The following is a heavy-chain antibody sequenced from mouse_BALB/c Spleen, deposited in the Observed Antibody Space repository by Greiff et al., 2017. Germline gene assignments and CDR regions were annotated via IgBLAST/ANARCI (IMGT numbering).Heavy chain of an antibody. Sequence: LVKTGASVKISCKASGYSFTGYYMHWVKQSHGKSLEWIGYISCYNGATSYNQKFKGKATFTVDTSSSTAYMQINSLTSEDSAVYYCARGGEWSPWSAMDYWGQGTSVTVSS. CDR3: ARGGEWSPWSAMDY. V-gene: IGHV1S34*01. CDR2: ISCYNGAT. J-gene: IGHJ4*01. CDR1: GYSFTGYY. D-gene: IGHD1-1*02.